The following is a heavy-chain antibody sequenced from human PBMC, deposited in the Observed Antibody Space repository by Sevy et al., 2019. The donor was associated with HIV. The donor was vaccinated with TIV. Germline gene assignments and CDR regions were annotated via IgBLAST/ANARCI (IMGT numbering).Heavy chain of an antibody. V-gene: IGHV3-11*01. CDR1: GFTFSDYY. D-gene: IGHD3-3*01. J-gene: IGHJ6*02. Sequence: GGSLRLSCAASGFTFSDYYMSWIRQAPGKGLEWVSYISSSGSTIYYADSVKGRFTIFRDNAKNSLYLQMNSLRAEDTAVYYCARGIHYDFWLKNYYYYGMDVWGQGTTVTVSS. CDR3: ARGIHYDFWLKNYYYYGMDV. CDR2: ISSSGSTI.